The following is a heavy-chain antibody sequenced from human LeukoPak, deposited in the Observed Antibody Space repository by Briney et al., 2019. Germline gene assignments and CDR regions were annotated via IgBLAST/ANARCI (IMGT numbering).Heavy chain of an antibody. D-gene: IGHD6-19*01. CDR1: GFTFSDSA. CDR2: IRSKADTYAT. Sequence: GGSLRLSCAASGFTFSDSAIHWVRQATAKGLEWVGRIRSKADTYATTYAASLEGRFTISRDDSRNRAYLQMSSLRTDDTAVYYCTREYSSGWPFDFWGQGTLVTISS. V-gene: IGHV3-73*01. J-gene: IGHJ4*02. CDR3: TREYSSGWPFDF.